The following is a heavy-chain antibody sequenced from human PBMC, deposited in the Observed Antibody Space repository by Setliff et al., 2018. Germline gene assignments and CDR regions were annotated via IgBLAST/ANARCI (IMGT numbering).Heavy chain of an antibody. CDR3: ARSDSSGLDPPNYFDY. Sequence: ASVKVSCKASGYTFTSYYMHVARQAPGQGLEWMGIINPSGGSTSYAQKFQGRVTMTRDTSTSTVYMELSSLRSEDTAVYYCARSDSSGLDPPNYFDYWGQGTLVTVSS. CDR2: INPSGGST. D-gene: IGHD3-22*01. V-gene: IGHV1-46*01. J-gene: IGHJ4*02. CDR1: GYTFTSYY.